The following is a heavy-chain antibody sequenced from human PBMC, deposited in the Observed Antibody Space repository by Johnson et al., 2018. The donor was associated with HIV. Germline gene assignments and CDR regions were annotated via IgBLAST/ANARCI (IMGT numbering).Heavy chain of an antibody. CDR3: AKVAIGHRKSFDI. J-gene: IGHJ3*02. V-gene: IGHV3-30*02. D-gene: IGHD2/OR15-2a*01. CDR2: IRDDGGSK. Sequence: QVQLVESGGGVVQPGGSLRLSCAASGFTFSNYDMHWVRQAPGKGLEWVASIRDDGGSKYYADSVKGRFTISRDNSKKPQYVQMKSLRGNETAGYYCAKVAIGHRKSFDIWGQGTMVTVSS. CDR1: GFTFSNYD.